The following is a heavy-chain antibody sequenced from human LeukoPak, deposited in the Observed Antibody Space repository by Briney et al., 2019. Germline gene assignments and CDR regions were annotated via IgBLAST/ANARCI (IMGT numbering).Heavy chain of an antibody. CDR1: GGSISSYY. CDR2: IYYSGST. J-gene: IGHJ4*02. Sequence: SETLSLTCTVSGGSISSYYWSWIRQPPGKGLEWIGYIYYSGSTNYNPSLKSRVTISVDTSKNQFSLKLSSVTAADTAVYYCARDIVDTAMVGLGYWGQGTLVTVSS. V-gene: IGHV4-59*12. CDR3: ARDIVDTAMVGLGY. D-gene: IGHD5-18*01.